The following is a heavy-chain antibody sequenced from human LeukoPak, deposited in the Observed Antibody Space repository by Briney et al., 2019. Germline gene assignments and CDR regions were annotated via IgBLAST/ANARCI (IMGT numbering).Heavy chain of an antibody. J-gene: IGHJ6*03. CDR2: IYYSGST. CDR3: ARGGGMGHYYYYMDV. CDR1: RGSIISYY. V-gene: IGHV4-59*01. D-gene: IGHD5-24*01. Sequence: SETLSLTCTVSRGSIISYYWSWLRQPPGRGLEWIGYIYYSGSTNYNPSLKSRVTISVDTSKNQFSLKLSSVTAADTAVYSCARGGGMGHYYYYMDVWGKGTTVTISS.